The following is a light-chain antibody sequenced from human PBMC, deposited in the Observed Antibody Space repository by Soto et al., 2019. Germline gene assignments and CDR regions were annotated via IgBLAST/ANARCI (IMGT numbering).Light chain of an antibody. V-gene: IGLV2-14*01. CDR2: DVS. J-gene: IGLJ2*01. CDR3: SSYIGSINFLV. Sequence: QSALTQPASVSGSPGQPITISCTGTSSDVGANNYVSWYQHHPGKAPKLLIYDVSNRPSGVSSRFSGSKSGNTASLTISGLQAEDEADYYCSSYIGSINFLVFGGGTKLTVL. CDR1: SSDVGANNY.